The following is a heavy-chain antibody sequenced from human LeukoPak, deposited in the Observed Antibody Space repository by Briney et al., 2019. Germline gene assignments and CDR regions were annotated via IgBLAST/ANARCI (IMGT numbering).Heavy chain of an antibody. J-gene: IGHJ4*02. D-gene: IGHD5-12*01. CDR3: AKEYSGYDFDY. V-gene: IGHV3-23*01. CDR1: GFTLRSYD. CDR2: TSGSGVNS. Sequence: PGGSLRLSCAASGFTLRSYDMSWVRQAPGKGLEWVAATSGSGVNSYYADSVRGRFTISRDNSQNTLYLQMDSLRAEDTALYYCAKEYSGYDFDYWGLGTLVTVSS.